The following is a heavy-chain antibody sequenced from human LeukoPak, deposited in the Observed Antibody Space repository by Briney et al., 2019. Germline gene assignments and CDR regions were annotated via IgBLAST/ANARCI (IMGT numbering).Heavy chain of an antibody. V-gene: IGHV1-69*06. CDR1: GGTFSSYA. CDR2: IIPIFGTA. D-gene: IGHD2/OR15-2a*01. J-gene: IGHJ6*03. CDR3: ARGIIDYYYYYMDV. Sequence: ASVKVSCKASGGTFSSYAISWVRQAPGQGLEWMGGIIPIFGTANYAQKFQGRVTITADKSTSTAYMELSSLRSEDTAVYYCARGIIDYYYYYMDVWGKGTTVTVSS.